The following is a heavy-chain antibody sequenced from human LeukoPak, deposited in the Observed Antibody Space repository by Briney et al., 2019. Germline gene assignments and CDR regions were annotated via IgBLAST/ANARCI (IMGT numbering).Heavy chain of an antibody. V-gene: IGHV3-23*01. CDR2: ISGSGGST. CDR1: GFTFSSYA. J-gene: IGHJ4*02. CDR3: AKDDTSGYERPTVFDY. Sequence: GRSLRLSCAASGFTFSSYAMNWVRLAPGKGLEWVSSISGSGGSTHYADSVKGRFTISRDNSKNTLYLQMNSLRAEDTAIYYCAKDDTSGYERPTVFDYWGQGTLVTVSS. D-gene: IGHD3-22*01.